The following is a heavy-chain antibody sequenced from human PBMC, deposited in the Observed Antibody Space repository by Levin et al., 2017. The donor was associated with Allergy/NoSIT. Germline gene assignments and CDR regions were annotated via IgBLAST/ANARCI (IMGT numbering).Heavy chain of an antibody. CDR1: GFTFSSYG. Sequence: GGSLRLSCAASGFTFSSYGMHWVRQAPGKGLEWVAVISYDGSNKYYADSVKGRFTISRDNSKNTLYLQMNSLRAEDTAVYYCAKLLTYYYDSSGNTFDYWGQGTLVTVS. D-gene: IGHD3-22*01. V-gene: IGHV3-30*18. CDR2: ISYDGSNK. CDR3: AKLLTYYYDSSGNTFDY. J-gene: IGHJ4*02.